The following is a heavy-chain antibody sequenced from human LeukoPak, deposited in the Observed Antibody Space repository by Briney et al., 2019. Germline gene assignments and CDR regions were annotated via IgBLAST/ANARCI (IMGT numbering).Heavy chain of an antibody. Sequence: HPGGSLRLSCAASGFTFSSYGMHWVRQAPGKGLEWVSYISSSGSTIYYADSVKGRFTISRDNAKNSLYLQVNSLRAEDTAVYYCARDRVPAGIELDAFDIWGQGTMVTVSS. CDR2: ISSSGSTI. V-gene: IGHV3-48*04. J-gene: IGHJ3*02. CDR1: GFTFSSYG. D-gene: IGHD2-2*01. CDR3: ARDRVPAGIELDAFDI.